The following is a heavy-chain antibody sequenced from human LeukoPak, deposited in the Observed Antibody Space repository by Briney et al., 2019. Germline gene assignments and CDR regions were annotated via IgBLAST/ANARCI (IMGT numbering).Heavy chain of an antibody. CDR3: ARVRAYCSGGSCYSDAFDI. CDR1: GGSISSGDYY. J-gene: IGHJ3*02. Sequence: SQTLSLTCTVSGGSISSGDYYWSWIRQPPGTGLEWTGYIYYSGSTYYNPSLKSRVTISVDTSKNQFSLKLSSVTAADTAVYYCARVRAYCSGGSCYSDAFDIWGQGTMVTVSS. V-gene: IGHV4-30-4*08. D-gene: IGHD2-15*01. CDR2: IYYSGST.